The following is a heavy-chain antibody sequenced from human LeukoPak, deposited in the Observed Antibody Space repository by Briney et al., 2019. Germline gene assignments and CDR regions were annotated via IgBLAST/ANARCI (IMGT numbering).Heavy chain of an antibody. CDR3: ARESIVVVPAALASWDWFDP. D-gene: IGHD2-2*01. V-gene: IGHV1-2*02. CDR2: INPNSGGT. Sequence: ASVKVSCKASGYTFTGYYMHWLRQAPAQGLEWMGWINPNSGGTNYAQKFQGRVTMTRDTSISTAYMELSRLRSDDTAVYYCARESIVVVPAALASWDWFDPWGQGALVTVSS. CDR1: GYTFTGYY. J-gene: IGHJ5*02.